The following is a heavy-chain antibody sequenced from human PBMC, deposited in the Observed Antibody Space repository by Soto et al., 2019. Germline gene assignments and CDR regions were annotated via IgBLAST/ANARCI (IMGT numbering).Heavy chain of an antibody. Sequence: GSLRLSCAVSGFTVSNAWMSWVRQAPGTGLEWLGRIKSKTDGGTADYAAPVKGRFSFSRDDSKNTLYLQMNSLKTEDTAVYYCTRRFCSSTSCYPFDHWGQGTLVTVSS. CDR2: IKSKTDGGTA. CDR3: TRRFCSSTSCYPFDH. J-gene: IGHJ4*02. V-gene: IGHV3-15*01. D-gene: IGHD2-2*01. CDR1: GFTVSNAW.